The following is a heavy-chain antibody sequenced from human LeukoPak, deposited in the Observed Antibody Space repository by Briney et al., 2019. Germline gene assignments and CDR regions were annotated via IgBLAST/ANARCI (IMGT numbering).Heavy chain of an antibody. J-gene: IGHJ3*02. Sequence: GGSLRLSCAASGFTFSSYSMNWVRRAPGKGLEWVSYISSSSSTIYYADSVKGRFTISRDNAKNSLYLQMNSLRAEDTAVYYCARELRVYGVTLGAFDIWGQGTMVTVSS. D-gene: IGHD4-17*01. CDR3: ARELRVYGVTLGAFDI. CDR1: GFTFSSYS. V-gene: IGHV3-48*01. CDR2: ISSSSSTI.